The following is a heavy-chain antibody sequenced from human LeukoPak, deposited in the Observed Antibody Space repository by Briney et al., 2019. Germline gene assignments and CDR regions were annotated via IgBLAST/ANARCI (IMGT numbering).Heavy chain of an antibody. CDR3: ASYCSSTSCPFVQQQRALSD. D-gene: IGHD2-2*01. CDR2: INHSGST. J-gene: IGHJ4*02. V-gene: IGHV4-34*01. Sequence: SETLSLTCAVYGGSFSGYYWSWIRQPPGKGLEWIGEINHSGSTNYNPSLKSRVTISVDTSKNQFSLKLSSVTAADTAVYYCASYCSSTSCPFVQQQRALSDWGQGTLVTVSS. CDR1: GGSFSGYY.